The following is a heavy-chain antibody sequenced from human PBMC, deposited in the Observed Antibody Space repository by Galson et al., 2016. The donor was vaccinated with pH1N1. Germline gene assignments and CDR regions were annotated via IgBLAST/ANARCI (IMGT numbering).Heavy chain of an antibody. Sequence: SETLSLTCTVSDASSISNNFYGGWIRQPPGKGLEWIGNIHYSETTYYNPSLKSRVTISVDTSKNQFSLKLNSVTAADTAVYFCARLVRGSYPDPLYYFDFWGQGTLVTVSS. J-gene: IGHJ4*02. CDR3: ARLVRGSYPDPLYYFDF. V-gene: IGHV4-39*01. CDR2: IHYSETT. CDR1: DASSISNNFY. D-gene: IGHD1-26*01.